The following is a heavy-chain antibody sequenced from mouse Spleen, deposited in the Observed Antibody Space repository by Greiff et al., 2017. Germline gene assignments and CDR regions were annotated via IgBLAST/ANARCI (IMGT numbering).Heavy chain of an antibody. CDR1: GFTFSSYA. D-gene: IGHD1-2*01. Sequence: VQLVESGGGLVKPGGSLKLSCAASGFTFSSYAMSWVRQTPEKRLEWVATISSGGSYTYYPDSVKGRFTISRDNAKNTLYLQMSSLRSQDTAMYYCARAPLLRLQRYFDVWGAGTTVTVSS. V-gene: IGHV5-9-3*01. CDR2: ISSGGSYT. CDR3: ARAPLLRLQRYFDV. J-gene: IGHJ1*01.